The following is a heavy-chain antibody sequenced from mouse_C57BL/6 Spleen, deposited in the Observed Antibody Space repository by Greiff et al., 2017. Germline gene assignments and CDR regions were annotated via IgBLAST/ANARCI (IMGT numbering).Heavy chain of an antibody. D-gene: IGHD1-1*01. CDR1: GYSITSGYY. CDR2: ISYDGSN. V-gene: IGHV3-6*01. Sequence: VQLQQSGPGLVKPSQSLSLTCSVTGYSITSGYYWNWIRQFPGNKLEWMGYISYDGSNNYNPSLKNRISITRDTSKNQFFLKLNSVTTEDTATYYCAREDGSSPAWFAYWGQGTLVTVSA. CDR3: AREDGSSPAWFAY. J-gene: IGHJ3*01.